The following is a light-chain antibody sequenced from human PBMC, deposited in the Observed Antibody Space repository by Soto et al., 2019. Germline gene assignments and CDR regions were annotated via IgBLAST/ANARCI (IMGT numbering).Light chain of an antibody. CDR1: QRLTSN. V-gene: IGKV3-15*01. J-gene: IGKJ1*01. CDR2: GAF. CDR3: QQYQDWPRT. Sequence: EIVMTQSPATLSVSPGERATLSCRASQRLTSNLAWYQHRPGQAPSLLTYGAFTRATDIPARFSGRGSRTEFTLTISSLQAEDSALYYCQQYQDWPRTFGQGTKVDIK.